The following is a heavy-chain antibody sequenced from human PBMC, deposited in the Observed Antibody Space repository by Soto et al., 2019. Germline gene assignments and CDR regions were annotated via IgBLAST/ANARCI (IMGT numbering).Heavy chain of an antibody. CDR2: IISSGGST. V-gene: IGHV3-23*01. CDR1: GFTFSTYA. D-gene: IGHD6-13*01. CDR3: AKAEGSSYGTEYSQH. Sequence: EVQLLESGGGLVQPGGSLRLSCASSGFTFSTYAMNWVRQAPGKGLEWVSLIISSGGSTYYADSVKGRFTISRDNSKNTLYLQMNSLRADDTAVYYCAKAEGSSYGTEYSQHWGQGTVVTVSS. J-gene: IGHJ1*01.